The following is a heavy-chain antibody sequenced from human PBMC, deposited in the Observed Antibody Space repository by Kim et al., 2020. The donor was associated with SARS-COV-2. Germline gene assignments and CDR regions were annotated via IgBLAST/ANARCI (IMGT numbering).Heavy chain of an antibody. J-gene: IGHJ6*02. Sequence: GGSLRLSCAASGFTFSSYGMHWVRQAPGKGLEWVAVIWYDGSNKYYADSVKGRFTISRDNSKNTLYLQMNSLRAEDTAVYYCAKEAAGITGTTVVHYYYYGMDVWGQGTTVTVSS. D-gene: IGHD1-20*01. V-gene: IGHV3-33*06. CDR2: IWYDGSNK. CDR3: AKEAAGITGTTVVHYYYYGMDV. CDR1: GFTFSSYG.